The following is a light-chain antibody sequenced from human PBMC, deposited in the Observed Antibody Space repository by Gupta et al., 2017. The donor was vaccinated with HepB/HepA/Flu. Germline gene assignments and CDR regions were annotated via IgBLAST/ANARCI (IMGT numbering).Light chain of an antibody. CDR3: QQNYSYPPFT. V-gene: IGKV1-8*01. J-gene: IGKJ3*01. CDR2: AAS. CDR1: QGISSY. Sequence: AIRMTQSTSSFSASTGDRVTITCRASQGISSYLAWYQQKPGKAPKLLIYAASTLQSGVPSRCSGSGSGRYVTLTIICRQEEDFATYYCQQNYSYPPFTFGPGTKVDIK.